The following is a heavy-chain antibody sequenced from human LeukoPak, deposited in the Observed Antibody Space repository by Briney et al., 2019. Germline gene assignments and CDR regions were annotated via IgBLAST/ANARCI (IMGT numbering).Heavy chain of an antibody. CDR3: ARDIGWYYYDSSGYYY. V-gene: IGHV1-2*02. D-gene: IGHD3-22*01. Sequence: VASVKVSCXASGYTFTGYYMHWVRQAPGQGLEWMGWINPNSGGTNYAQKFQGRVTMTRDTSISTAYMELSRLRSDDTAVYYCARDIGWYYYDSSGYYYWGQGTLVTVSS. CDR2: INPNSGGT. J-gene: IGHJ4*02. CDR1: GYTFTGYY.